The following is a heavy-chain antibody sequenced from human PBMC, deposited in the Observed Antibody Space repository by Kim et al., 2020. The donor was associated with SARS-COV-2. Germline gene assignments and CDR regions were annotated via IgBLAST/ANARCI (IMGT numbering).Heavy chain of an antibody. CDR3: TTDGSYYYYGMDV. J-gene: IGHJ6*02. Sequence: DNPEPVKSRFTISRDDSKSTLYLQMNSLKTEDTAVYYCTTDGSYYYYGMDVWGQGTTVTVSS. V-gene: IGHV3-15*01. D-gene: IGHD2-15*01.